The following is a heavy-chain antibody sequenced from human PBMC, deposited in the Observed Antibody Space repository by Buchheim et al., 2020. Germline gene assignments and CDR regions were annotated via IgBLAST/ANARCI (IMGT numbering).Heavy chain of an antibody. Sequence: QVQLVESGGGVVQPGRSLRLSYAASGFTFSSYGMHWVRQAPGKGLEWVAVISYDGSNKYYADSVKGRFTISRDNSKNTLYLQMNSLRAEDTAVYYCAKDRGYCTGGVCYYYYYGMDVWGQGTT. CDR2: ISYDGSNK. V-gene: IGHV3-30*18. J-gene: IGHJ6*02. CDR3: AKDRGYCTGGVCYYYYYGMDV. CDR1: GFTFSSYG. D-gene: IGHD2-8*02.